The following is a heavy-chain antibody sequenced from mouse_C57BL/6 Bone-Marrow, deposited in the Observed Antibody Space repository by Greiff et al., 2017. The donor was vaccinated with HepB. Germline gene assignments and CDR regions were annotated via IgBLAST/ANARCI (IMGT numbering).Heavy chain of an antibody. V-gene: IGHV1-81*01. J-gene: IGHJ2*01. Sequence: QVQLKQSGAELARPGASVKLSCKASGYTFTSYGISWVKQRTGQGLEWIGEIYPRSGNTYYNEKFKGKATLTADKSSSTAYMELRSLTSEDSAFYFCAMEANWYYFDYWGQGTTLTVSS. CDR2: IYPRSGNT. CDR3: AMEANWYYFDY. D-gene: IGHD4-1*01. CDR1: GYTFTSYG.